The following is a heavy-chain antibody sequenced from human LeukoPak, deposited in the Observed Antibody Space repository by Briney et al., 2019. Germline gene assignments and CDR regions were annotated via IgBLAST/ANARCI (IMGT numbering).Heavy chain of an antibody. CDR2: INHSGST. CDR1: GGSFSGYY. D-gene: IGHD4-17*01. J-gene: IGHJ4*02. CDR3: ARRGMTTANSR. V-gene: IGHV4-34*01. Sequence: SETLSLTCAVYGGSFSGYYWSWIRQPPGKGLEWIGEINHSGSTNYDPSLKSRVTIPVDTSKNQFSLKLSSVTAADTAVYYCARRGMTTANSRWGQGTLVTVSS.